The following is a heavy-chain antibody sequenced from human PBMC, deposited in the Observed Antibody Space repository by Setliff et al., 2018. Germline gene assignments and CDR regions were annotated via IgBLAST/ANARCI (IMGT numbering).Heavy chain of an antibody. CDR1: GGSISSGGYY. Sequence: SETLSLTCTVSGGSISSGGYYWSWIRQHPGKGLEWIGYIYYSGSTYYNPSLKSRVTISVDTSENQFSLKLSSVTAADTAVYYCARDRRIVGARHAFDIWGQGTMVTVSS. V-gene: IGHV4-31*03. CDR2: IYYSGST. D-gene: IGHD1-26*01. J-gene: IGHJ3*02. CDR3: ARDRRIVGARHAFDI.